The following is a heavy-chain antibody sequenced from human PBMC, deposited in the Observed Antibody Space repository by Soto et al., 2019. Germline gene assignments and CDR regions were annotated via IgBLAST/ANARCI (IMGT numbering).Heavy chain of an antibody. CDR1: GFTFSSYA. J-gene: IGHJ4*02. D-gene: IGHD3-3*01. Sequence: GRSLRLSCAASGFTFSSYAMSWVRQAPGKGLEWVSAISGSGGSTYYADSVKGRFTISRDNSKNTLYLQMNSLRAEDTAVYYCAKDRHYDFWSGYYPHWGQGTLVTVSS. V-gene: IGHV3-23*01. CDR3: AKDRHYDFWSGYYPH. CDR2: ISGSGGST.